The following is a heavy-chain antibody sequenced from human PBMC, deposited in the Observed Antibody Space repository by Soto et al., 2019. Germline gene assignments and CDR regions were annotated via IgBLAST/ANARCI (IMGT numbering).Heavy chain of an antibody. Sequence: GGSLRLSCAASGFTFSSYGMHWVRQAPGKGLAWVAVISYDGSNKYYADSVKGRFTISRDNSKNTLYLQMNSLRAEDTAVYYCAKDLYVFTEYSSSWGYYYGMDVWGQGTTVTVSS. CDR3: AKDLYVFTEYSSSWGYYYGMDV. J-gene: IGHJ6*02. CDR2: ISYDGSNK. CDR1: GFTFSSYG. D-gene: IGHD6-6*01. V-gene: IGHV3-30*18.